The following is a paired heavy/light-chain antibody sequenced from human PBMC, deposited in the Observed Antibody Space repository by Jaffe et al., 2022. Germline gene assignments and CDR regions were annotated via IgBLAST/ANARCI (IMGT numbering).Heavy chain of an antibody. Sequence: QVQLQESGPGLVKPSETLSLSCSVSGGSNSRHYWSWIRQPPGKGLEWIGYIHYSGGTNYNPSLKSRVTISVDTSKNQVSLKLTSVTAADTAVYYCARSGDTGSYYLFDYWGQGTLVTVSS. D-gene: IGHD1-26*01. CDR2: IHYSGGT. V-gene: IGHV4-59*11. J-gene: IGHJ4*02. CDR3: ARSGDTGSYYLFDY. CDR1: GGSNSRHY.
Light chain of an antibody. CDR3: QQYHSTPCT. CDR2: WAS. Sequence: DIVMTQSPDSLAVSLGERASINCKSSQSVLYSSNNRNYLAWYQQKPGQPPKLLIYWASTRDSGVPDRFSGSGSGTDFTLTISSLQAEDVAVYYCQQYHSTPCTFGQGTKLEIK. CDR1: QSVLYSSNNRNY. J-gene: IGKJ2*02. V-gene: IGKV4-1*01.